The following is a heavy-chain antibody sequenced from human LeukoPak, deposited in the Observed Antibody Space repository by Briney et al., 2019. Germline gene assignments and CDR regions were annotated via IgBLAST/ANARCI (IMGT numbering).Heavy chain of an antibody. CDR2: IYTSGST. J-gene: IGHJ6*02. D-gene: IGHD6-13*01. CDR1: GGSISSSSYY. CDR3: ARGEGSWYYGMDV. Sequence: PSETLSLTCTVSGGSISSSSYYWSWIRQPAGKGLEWIGRIYTSGSTNYNPSLKSRVTMSVDTSKNQFSLKLSSVTAADTAVYYCARGEGSWYYGMDVWGQGTTVTVSS. V-gene: IGHV4-61*02.